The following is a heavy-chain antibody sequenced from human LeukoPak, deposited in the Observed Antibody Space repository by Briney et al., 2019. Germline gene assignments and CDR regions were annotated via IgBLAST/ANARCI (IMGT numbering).Heavy chain of an antibody. CDR2: INWNGGST. J-gene: IGHJ4*02. CDR3: ARAGGVVIAGPFDY. V-gene: IGHV3-20*04. D-gene: IGHD3-3*01. Sequence: PGGSLRLSCAASGFTFDDYGMSWVRQAPGKRLEWVSGINWNGGSTGYADSVKGRFTISRDNAKNSLYLQMNSLRAEDTALYYCARAGGVVIAGPFDYWGQGTLVTVSS. CDR1: GFTFDDYG.